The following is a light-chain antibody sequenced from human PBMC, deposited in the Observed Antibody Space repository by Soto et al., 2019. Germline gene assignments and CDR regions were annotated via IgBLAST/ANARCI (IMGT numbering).Light chain of an antibody. CDR2: GAS. V-gene: IGKV3-20*01. CDR3: QQYGSSPFT. J-gene: IGKJ5*01. Sequence: EIGLTQSPGTLSLSPGERATLSFMAIQSVSSAYLAWYQHTPGQAPRLLIYGASTRATGIPDRFSGSGSGTDFSLTISRLGPEDFAVYYCQQYGSSPFTFGQGTRLEI. CDR1: QSVSSAY.